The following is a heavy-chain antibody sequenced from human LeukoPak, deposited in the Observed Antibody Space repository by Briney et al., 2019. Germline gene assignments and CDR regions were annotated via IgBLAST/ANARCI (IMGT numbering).Heavy chain of an antibody. V-gene: IGHV3-23*01. CDR2: ISGSGGST. D-gene: IGHD1-26*01. Sequence: GGSLRLSCAASGFTFNSYAMSWVRQAPGKGLEWVSAISGSGGSTYYADSVKGRFTISRDNSKNTLYLQMNSLRAEDTAVYYCAKDPKIYSGSLNWFDPWGQGTLVTVSP. CDR3: AKDPKIYSGSLNWFDP. CDR1: GFTFNSYA. J-gene: IGHJ5*02.